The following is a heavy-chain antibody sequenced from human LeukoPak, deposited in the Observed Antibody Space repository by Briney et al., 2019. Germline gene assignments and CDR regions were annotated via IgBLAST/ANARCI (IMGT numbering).Heavy chain of an antibody. CDR2: ISGSGGST. CDR3: ARVGGPVDY. J-gene: IGHJ4*02. CDR1: GFTFNIYV. Sequence: PGGSLRLSCATFGFTFNIYVMSWVRQAPGKGLEWVSGISGSGGSTYYADSVKGRFRISRDNSKNTLHLQMNSLRAEDTAVYYCARVGGPVDYWGQGTLVTVSS. V-gene: IGHV3-23*01. D-gene: IGHD3-16*01.